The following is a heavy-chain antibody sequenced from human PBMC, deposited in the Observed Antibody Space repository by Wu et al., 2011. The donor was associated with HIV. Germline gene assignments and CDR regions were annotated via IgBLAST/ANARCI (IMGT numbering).Heavy chain of an antibody. D-gene: IGHD6-19*01. V-gene: IGHV1-2*02. CDR1: GYTFTGYY. Sequence: AEVKKPGASVKVSCKASGYTFTGYYMHWVRQAPGQGLEWMGWINPNSGGTNYAQKFQGRVTMTRDTSISTAYMELSRLRSDDTAVYYCATIDEVYSSGWPQPRNFDYWGQGPWSPSPQ. CDR2: INPNSGGT. J-gene: IGHJ4*02. CDR3: ATIDEVYSSGWPQPRNFDY.